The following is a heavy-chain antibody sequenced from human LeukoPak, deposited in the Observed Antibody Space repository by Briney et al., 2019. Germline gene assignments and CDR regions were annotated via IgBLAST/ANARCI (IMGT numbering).Heavy chain of an antibody. CDR2: IIPILGIA. V-gene: IGHV1-69*04. D-gene: IGHD5-18*01. J-gene: IGHJ4*02. Sequence: SVKVSCKASGGTFSSYAISWVRQAPGQGLEWMGRIIPILGIANYAQKFQGRVTITADKSTSTAYMELSSLRSEDTAVYYCATVDTAMVHDYWGQGTLVTVSS. CDR1: GGTFSSYA. CDR3: ATVDTAMVHDY.